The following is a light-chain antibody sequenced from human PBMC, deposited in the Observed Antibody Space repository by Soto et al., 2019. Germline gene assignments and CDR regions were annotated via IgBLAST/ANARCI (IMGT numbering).Light chain of an antibody. CDR3: QQYSKWPLT. CDR2: GAS. V-gene: IGKV3-15*01. CDR1: QSVSSY. Sequence: EIVLIQSPATLSVSPGARVTLSCRASQSVSSYLAWYQQKPGQAPRLLIYGASTGATGIPARFSGSGSGTEFILTISSLQSEDFAVYYCQQYSKWPLTFGGGTKVDI. J-gene: IGKJ4*01.